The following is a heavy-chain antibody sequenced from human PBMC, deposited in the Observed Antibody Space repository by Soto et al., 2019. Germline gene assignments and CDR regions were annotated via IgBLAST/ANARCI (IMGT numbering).Heavy chain of an antibody. D-gene: IGHD4-17*01. V-gene: IGHV1-69*12. J-gene: IGHJ4*02. CDR2: IIPIFGTA. CDR3: ARCPHGRTVTTFLYYCYY. CDR1: GGTFSSYA. Sequence: QVQLVQSGAEVKKPGSSVKVSCKASGGTFSSYAISWVRQAPGQGLEWMGGIIPIFGTANYAQKFQGRVTITADESTSIAYMELSSLRSEDTAVYYCARCPHGRTVTTFLYYCYYWGQGGLVTVSS.